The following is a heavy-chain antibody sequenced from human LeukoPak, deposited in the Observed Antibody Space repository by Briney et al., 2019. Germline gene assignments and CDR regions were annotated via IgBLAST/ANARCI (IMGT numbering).Heavy chain of an antibody. J-gene: IGHJ6*03. V-gene: IGHV3-21*06. CDR2: ISSSGAYI. D-gene: IGHD6-13*01. CDR1: GFTFSSYS. Sequence: PGGSLRLSCAASGFTFSSYSMNWVRQAPGKGLEWVSSISSSGAYIYYQDSAKGRFTASRDNAKNSLYLQMDSLRAEDTAVYYCARAHSSNWYFYYYYYMDVWGKGTTVTVSS. CDR3: ARAHSSNWYFYYYYYMDV.